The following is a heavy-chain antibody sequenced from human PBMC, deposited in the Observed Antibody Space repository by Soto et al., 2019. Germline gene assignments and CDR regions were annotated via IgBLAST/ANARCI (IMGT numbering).Heavy chain of an antibody. CDR3: AKAILTRNGYFDY. Sequence: EVQLVESGGGLVKPGGSLRLSCAASGFTFSGYSMNWVRQAPGKGLEWVSSISSGRSYIYYADSVRGRFTISRDNAKNSLYLQMNSLRAEDTALYYCAKAILTRNGYFDYWGQGTLVTVSS. V-gene: IGHV3-21*04. J-gene: IGHJ4*02. CDR2: ISSGRSYI. CDR1: GFTFSGYS. D-gene: IGHD3-9*01.